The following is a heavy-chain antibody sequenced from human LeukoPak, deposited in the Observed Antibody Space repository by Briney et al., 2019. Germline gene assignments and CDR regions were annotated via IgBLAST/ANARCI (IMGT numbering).Heavy chain of an antibody. J-gene: IGHJ4*02. V-gene: IGHV3-49*04. Sequence: GGSLRLSCAASGFTFSSYWMSWVRQAPGKGLEWVGFIRSKAYGGTTEYAASVKGRFTISRDDSKSIAYLQMNSLKTEDTAVYYCTRGVYFDWLEGLDYWGQGTLVTVSS. CDR3: TRGVYFDWLEGLDY. CDR1: GFTFSSYW. D-gene: IGHD3-9*01. CDR2: IRSKAYGGTT.